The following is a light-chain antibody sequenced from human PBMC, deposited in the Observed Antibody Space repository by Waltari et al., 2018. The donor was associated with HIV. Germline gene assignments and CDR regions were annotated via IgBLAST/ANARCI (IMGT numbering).Light chain of an antibody. V-gene: IGKV1-39*01. Sequence: DIQMTQSPSSLSASVGDRVTITCRASQSIGNNFNWYQQRAGRDPKLLIYGASSLQNLVPSRFSGSRSGTDFTLTISSLQPEDFATYHCQQSYSAPRTFGQGTNVEIK. CDR3: QQSYSAPRT. J-gene: IGKJ1*01. CDR1: QSIGNN. CDR2: GAS.